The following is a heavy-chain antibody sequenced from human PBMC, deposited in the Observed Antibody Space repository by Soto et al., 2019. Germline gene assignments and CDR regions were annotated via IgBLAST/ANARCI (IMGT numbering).Heavy chain of an antibody. Sequence: SETLSLTCAVYGGTFSGYYWTWIRQPPGKGLEWIGEINHSGSTKQNPSLKSRLSISVDTSKNQVSLKLRSVTAADTAVYYCVRSIALKLAVQRDAPDKYYFDSWGQGTLVTAPQ. CDR2: INHSGST. CDR1: GGTFSGYY. V-gene: IGHV4-34*01. J-gene: IGHJ4*02. D-gene: IGHD2-21*01. CDR3: VRSIALKLAVQRDAPDKYYFDS.